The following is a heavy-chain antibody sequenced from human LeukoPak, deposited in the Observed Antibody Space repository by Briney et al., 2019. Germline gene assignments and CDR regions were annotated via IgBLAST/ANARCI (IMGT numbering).Heavy chain of an antibody. D-gene: IGHD2-8*01. CDR1: GGSISSGDYY. CDR2: IYYSGST. CDR3: ARAGNGGDYNYGMDV. V-gene: IGHV4-31*03. J-gene: IGHJ6*02. Sequence: NPSETLSLTCTVSGGSISSGDYYWSWIRQHPGKGLEWIGYIYYSGSTYYNPSLKSRVTISVDTSKNQFSLKLSSVTAADTAVYYCARAGNGGDYNYGMDVWGQGTTVTVSS.